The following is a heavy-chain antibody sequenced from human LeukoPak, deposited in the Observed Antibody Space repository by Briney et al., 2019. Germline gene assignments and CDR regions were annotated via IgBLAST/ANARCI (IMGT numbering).Heavy chain of an antibody. CDR1: GYSFTSYW. CDR3: ARQRGEQGYFDY. D-gene: IGHD3-10*01. J-gene: IGHJ4*02. V-gene: IGHV5-10-1*01. CDR2: IDPSDSYP. Sequence: GESLRISCQGSGYSFTSYWISWVRQMPGKGLEWMGKIDPSDSYPKYSPSFQGHVTVSADKSISTAYLQWSSLKASDTAMYYCARQRGEQGYFDYWGQGTLVTVSS.